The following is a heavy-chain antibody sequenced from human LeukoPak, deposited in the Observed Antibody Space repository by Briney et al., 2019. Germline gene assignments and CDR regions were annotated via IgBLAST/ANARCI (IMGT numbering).Heavy chain of an antibody. CDR2: IYYSGST. J-gene: IGHJ4*02. CDR3: ARDGRMITFGGARYYFDY. V-gene: IGHV4-39*02. D-gene: IGHD3-16*01. Sequence: SETLSLTCIVSGGSISSSSYYWGWIRQPPGKGLEWIGSIYYSGSTYYNPSLRSRVTISVDTSKNQFSLKLSSVTAADTAVYYCARDGRMITFGGARYYFDYWGQGTLVTVSS. CDR1: GGSISSSSYY.